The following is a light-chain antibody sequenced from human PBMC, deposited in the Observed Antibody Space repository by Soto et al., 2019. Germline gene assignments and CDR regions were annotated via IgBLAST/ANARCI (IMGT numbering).Light chain of an antibody. CDR3: SSYTSSSTLEGVV. J-gene: IGLJ2*01. Sequence: QSALTQPASVSGSPGQSITISCTGTSSDVGGYNYVSWYQQHPGKAPKLMIYDVSNRPSGVSNRLSGSKSGNTASLTISGLQAEDEADYYCSSYTSSSTLEGVVFGGGTKVTVL. V-gene: IGLV2-14*01. CDR1: SSDVGGYNY. CDR2: DVS.